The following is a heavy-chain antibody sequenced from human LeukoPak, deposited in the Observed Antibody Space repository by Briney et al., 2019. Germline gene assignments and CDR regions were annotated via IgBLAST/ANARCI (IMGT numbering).Heavy chain of an antibody. Sequence: GGSLRLSCVVSGFTFSRSTMTWVRQAPGKGPEWVAKMKEDGTQIHYVDSVRGRFTISRDNAKNSLFLQMNSLRVEDTAVYYCATGGAPGGRFENWGQGMLVTVSS. CDR1: GFTFSRST. CDR3: ATGGAPGGRFEN. J-gene: IGHJ4*02. D-gene: IGHD1-26*01. V-gene: IGHV3-7*01. CDR2: MKEDGTQI.